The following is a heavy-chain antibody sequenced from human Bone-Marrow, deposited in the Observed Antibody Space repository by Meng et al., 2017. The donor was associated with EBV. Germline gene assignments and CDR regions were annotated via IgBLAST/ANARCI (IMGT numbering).Heavy chain of an antibody. CDR3: ARGFRRIVATPQGYFDY. V-gene: IGHV4-34*01. CDR1: GGSFSGYY. Sequence: QVQLQQWGAGLLKPSETLSLTCAVYGGSFSGYYWSWIRQPPGKGLEWIGEINHSGSTNYNPSLKSRVTISVDTSKNQFSLKLSSVTAADTAVYYCARGFRRIVATPQGYFDYWGQGTLVTVAS. D-gene: IGHD5-12*01. J-gene: IGHJ4*02. CDR2: INHSGST.